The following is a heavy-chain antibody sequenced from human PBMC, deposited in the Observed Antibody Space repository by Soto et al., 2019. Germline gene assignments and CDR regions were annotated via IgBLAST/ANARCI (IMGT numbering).Heavy chain of an antibody. D-gene: IGHD3-3*01. Sequence: GGSLRLSCAASGFTFSSYWMSWVRQAPGKGLEWVANIKQDGSEKYYVDSVKGRFTISRDNAKNSLYLQMNSLRAEDTAVYCCASNDFWSGYYGDPFDYWGQGTLVTVSS. V-gene: IGHV3-7*01. J-gene: IGHJ4*02. CDR2: IKQDGSEK. CDR1: GFTFSSYW. CDR3: ASNDFWSGYYGDPFDY.